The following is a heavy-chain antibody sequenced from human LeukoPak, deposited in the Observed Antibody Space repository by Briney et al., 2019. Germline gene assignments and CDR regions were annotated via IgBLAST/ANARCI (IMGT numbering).Heavy chain of an antibody. CDR3: ARDPSNTAGRYIYFDY. CDR1: GYTFTNYH. V-gene: IGHV1-18*01. CDR2: ISTYDRST. D-gene: IGHD6-19*01. J-gene: IGHJ4*02. Sequence: ASVKVSCKASGYTFTNYHISWVRQAPGQGLEWMGWISTYDRSTKYAQNLQGRVTMTTDTSTSTVYMELRSLTSDDAAVYYCARDPSNTAGRYIYFDYWGQGTLITVSS.